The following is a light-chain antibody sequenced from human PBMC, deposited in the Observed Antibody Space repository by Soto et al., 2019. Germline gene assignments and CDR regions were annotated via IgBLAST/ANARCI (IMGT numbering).Light chain of an antibody. J-gene: IGKJ4*01. Sequence: DIQMPQSPSSLSASVGDRVNITCRASQSISTYLHWYQQKPGKAPNLLIYAASTLQSGVPSRFSGSGSGTDCNLTISSLQPEDVATYFCQHGYSTPLTLGGGTKVDIK. V-gene: IGKV1-39*01. CDR2: AAS. CDR3: QHGYSTPLT. CDR1: QSISTY.